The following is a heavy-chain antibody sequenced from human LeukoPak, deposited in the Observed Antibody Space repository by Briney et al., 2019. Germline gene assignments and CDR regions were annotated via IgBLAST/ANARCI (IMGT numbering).Heavy chain of an antibody. CDR2: ISSSGSTI. D-gene: IGHD3-10*01. CDR3: ASRDYYYYYMDV. Sequence: PGGSLRLSCAASGFTFSDYYMSWIRQAPGKGLEWVSYISSSGSTIYYADSVKGRFTISRDNAKNSLYLQTNSLRAEDTAVYYCASRDYYYYYMDVWGKGTTVTVSS. V-gene: IGHV3-11*04. J-gene: IGHJ6*03. CDR1: GFTFSDYY.